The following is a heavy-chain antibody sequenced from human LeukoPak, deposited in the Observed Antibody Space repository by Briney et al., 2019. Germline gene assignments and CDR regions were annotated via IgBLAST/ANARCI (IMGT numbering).Heavy chain of an antibody. D-gene: IGHD2-15*01. J-gene: IGHJ5*02. Sequence: PSETLSLTCTVSGGSISSSSYYWGWIRQPPGKGLEWIGSIYYSGSTYYNPSLKSRVTISVDTSKNQFSLKLSSVTAADTAVYYCARKMVAAQASNWFDPWGQGTLVTVSS. CDR2: IYYSGST. CDR1: GGSISSSSYY. CDR3: ARKMVAAQASNWFDP. V-gene: IGHV4-39*01.